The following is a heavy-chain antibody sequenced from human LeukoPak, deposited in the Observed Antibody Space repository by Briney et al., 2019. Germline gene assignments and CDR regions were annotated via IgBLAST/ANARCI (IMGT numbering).Heavy chain of an antibody. CDR3: ASGAGSYYDY. CDR2: INHSGST. CDR1: GGSFSGYY. Sequence: PSETLSLTCAVYGGSFSGYYWSWIRQPPGKGLEWIGEINHSGSTNYNPSLKSRVTISVDTSKNQFSLKLSSVTAADTAVYYCASGAGSYYDYWGQGTLVTVSS. J-gene: IGHJ4*02. D-gene: IGHD3-10*01. V-gene: IGHV4-34*01.